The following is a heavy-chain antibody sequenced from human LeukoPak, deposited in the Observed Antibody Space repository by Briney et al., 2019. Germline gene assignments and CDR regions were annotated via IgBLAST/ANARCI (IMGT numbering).Heavy chain of an antibody. Sequence: ASVKVSCKASGYTFTSYYMHWVRQAPGQGLEWMGIINPSGGSTSYAQKFQGRVTMTRDTSTSTVYMELSSLRSEDTAVYYCARGQPKSEYYDYVWGSYRENWFDHWGQGTLVTVSS. CDR3: ARGQPKSEYYDYVWGSYRENWFDH. CDR2: INPSGGST. CDR1: GYTFTSYY. D-gene: IGHD3-16*02. V-gene: IGHV1-46*01. J-gene: IGHJ5*02.